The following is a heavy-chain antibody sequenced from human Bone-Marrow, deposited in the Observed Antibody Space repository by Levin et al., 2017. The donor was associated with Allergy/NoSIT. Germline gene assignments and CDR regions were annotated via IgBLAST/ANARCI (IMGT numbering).Heavy chain of an antibody. CDR1: GYSFTSYW. CDR3: ARLSPFQGVIITGAFDY. Sequence: RGESLKISCKGSGYSFTSYWIGWVRQMPGKGLEWMGIIYPGDSDTRYSPSFQGQVTISADKSISTAYLQWSSLKASDTAMYYCARLSPFQGVIITGAFDYWGQGTLVTVSS. D-gene: IGHD3-10*01. CDR2: IYPGDSDT. J-gene: IGHJ4*02. V-gene: IGHV5-51*01.